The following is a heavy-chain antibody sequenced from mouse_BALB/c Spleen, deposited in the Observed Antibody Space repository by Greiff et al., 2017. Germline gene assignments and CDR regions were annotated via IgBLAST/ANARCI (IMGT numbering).Heavy chain of an antibody. CDR1: GFTFSSFG. V-gene: IGHV5-17*02. CDR3: ARSYYGYPYAMDY. CDR2: ISSGSSTI. Sequence: EVQLVESGGGLVQPGGSRKLSCAASGFTFSSFGMHWVRQAPEKGLEWVAYISSGSSTIYYADTVKGRFTISRDNPKNTLFLQMTSLRSEDTAMYYCARSYYGYPYAMDYWGQGTSVTVSS. D-gene: IGHD1-2*01. J-gene: IGHJ4*01.